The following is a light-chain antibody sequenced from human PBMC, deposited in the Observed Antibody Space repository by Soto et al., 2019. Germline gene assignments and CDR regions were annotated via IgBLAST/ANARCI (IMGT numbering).Light chain of an antibody. V-gene: IGKV3-20*01. CDR2: GAS. J-gene: IGKJ4*01. Sequence: EIVLTQSPGTLSLSPGERATLSCRASQSVSSSFLAWYQQKPGQAPRLLIYGASSRATGIPDRFSGSGSGTDFTLTISRLEPEDVAVYSCQQYDTSPLTSGGGTKVEIK. CDR1: QSVSSSF. CDR3: QQYDTSPLT.